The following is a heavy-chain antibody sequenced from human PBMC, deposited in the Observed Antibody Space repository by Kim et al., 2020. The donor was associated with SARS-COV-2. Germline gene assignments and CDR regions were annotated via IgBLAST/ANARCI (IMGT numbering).Heavy chain of an antibody. V-gene: IGHV1-46*01. CDR1: GYTFTSYY. J-gene: IGHJ3*02. CDR3: ARDETTYYYGSSGYAHAFDI. D-gene: IGHD3-22*01. CDR2: INPSGGST. Sequence: ASVKVSCKASGYTFTSYYMHWVRQAPGQGLEWMGIINPSGGSTSYAQKFQGRVTMTRDTSTSTVYMELSSLRSEDTAVYYCARDETTYYYGSSGYAHAFDIWGQGTMVTVSS.